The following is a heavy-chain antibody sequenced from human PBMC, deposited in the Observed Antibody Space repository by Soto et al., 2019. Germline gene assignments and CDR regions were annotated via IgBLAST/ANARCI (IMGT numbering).Heavy chain of an antibody. CDR3: AREGVAPYYYYGMDV. CDR1: GYTFTRSG. Sequence: ASLKVSCKASGYTFTRSGISWVRQAPGKGLEWMGWISTYNGDTNYAQTFQGRVTMTTDTSTSTVYMELRSLRSDDTAVYYCAREGVAPYYYYGMDVWGQGTPVTVSS. J-gene: IGHJ6*02. CDR2: ISTYNGDT. V-gene: IGHV1-18*01. D-gene: IGHD5-12*01.